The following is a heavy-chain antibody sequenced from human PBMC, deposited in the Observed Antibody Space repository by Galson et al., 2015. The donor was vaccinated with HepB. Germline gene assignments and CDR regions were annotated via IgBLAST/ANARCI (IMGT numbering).Heavy chain of an antibody. CDR1: GDSVSSHNAA. J-gene: IGHJ4*02. V-gene: IGHV6-1*01. CDR2: TYYRSKWYH. D-gene: IGHD5-12*01. CDR3: AREDDAAVATCLDY. Sequence: CAISGDSVSSHNAAWNWIRQSPSRGLEWLGRTYYRSKWYHDYAVSVKSRLTISPDTSKNQFSLQLNSLTPEDLAVYYCAREDDAAVATCLDYWGQGTVVIVSS.